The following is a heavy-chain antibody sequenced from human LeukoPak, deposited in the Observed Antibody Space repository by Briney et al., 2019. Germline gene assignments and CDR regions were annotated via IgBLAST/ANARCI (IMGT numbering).Heavy chain of an antibody. Sequence: PGGSLTLSCAASGFIFGRDSMNWVRQAPGRGLEWISYISRDSDIRYYAVSVRGRFHISRDNSKNTLYLQMNSLRAEDTAVYYCAKGGIYCSSTSCYIDYWGQGTLVTVSS. CDR2: ISRDSDIR. CDR3: AKGGIYCSSTSCYIDY. J-gene: IGHJ4*02. CDR1: GFIFGRDS. V-gene: IGHV3-48*01. D-gene: IGHD2-2*02.